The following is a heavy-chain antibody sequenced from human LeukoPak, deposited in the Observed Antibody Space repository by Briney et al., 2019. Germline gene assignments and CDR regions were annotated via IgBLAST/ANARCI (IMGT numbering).Heavy chain of an antibody. D-gene: IGHD3-22*01. Sequence: SGYYWGWIRQPPGKGLEWVSYISSSGSTIYYADSVKGRFTISRDNAKNSLYLQMNSLRAEDTAVYYCARGWLKGLYFDYWGQGTLVTVSS. CDR3: ARGWLKGLYFDY. CDR2: ISSSGSTI. CDR1: SGYY. J-gene: IGHJ4*02. V-gene: IGHV3-11*04.